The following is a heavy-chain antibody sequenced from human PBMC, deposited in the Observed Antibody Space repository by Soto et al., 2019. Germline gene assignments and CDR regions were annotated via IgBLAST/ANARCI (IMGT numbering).Heavy chain of an antibody. D-gene: IGHD2-15*01. J-gene: IGHJ3*02. CDR3: ARELAYCSGGNCYMEGAFDI. CDR1: GSTFSSYA. Sequence: EVQLWESGGGLVQPGGSLRLSCAASGSTFSSYAMSWVRQAPGKGLEWVSVISGSGDSTYYADSVKGRFTISRDNSKNTLDLQMNSLRAEDTAVYYCARELAYCSGGNCYMEGAFDIWGQGTMVTVSS. V-gene: IGHV3-23*01. CDR2: ISGSGDST.